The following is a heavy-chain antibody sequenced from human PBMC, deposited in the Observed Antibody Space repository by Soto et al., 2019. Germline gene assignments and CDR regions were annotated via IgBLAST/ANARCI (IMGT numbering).Heavy chain of an antibody. J-gene: IGHJ6*02. D-gene: IGHD1-20*01. Sequence: ESGPTLVNPTETLTLTCTVSGFSLTSPGMCVSWIRQPPGKALAGLALMERDDDAKYYSTSLKTRLTISKDTRKNQVVLTMANMDPADTGTYYCARSIRGPRRFNGMDVWGQGTTVTVSS. CDR1: GFSLTSPGMC. CDR2: MERDDDAK. V-gene: IGHV2-70*13. CDR3: ARSIRGPRRFNGMDV.